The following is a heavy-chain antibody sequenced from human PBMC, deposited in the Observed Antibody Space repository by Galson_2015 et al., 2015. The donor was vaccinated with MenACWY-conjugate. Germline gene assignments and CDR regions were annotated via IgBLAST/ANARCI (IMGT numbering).Heavy chain of an antibody. CDR3: ARGGLSVVVPAYFDY. V-gene: IGHV4-34*01. Sequence: GLEWIGEINHSGSTNYNPSLKSRVTISVDTSKNQFSLKLSSVTAADTAVYYCARGGLSVVVPAYFDYWGQGTLVTVSS. D-gene: IGHD2-2*01. J-gene: IGHJ4*02. CDR2: INHSGST.